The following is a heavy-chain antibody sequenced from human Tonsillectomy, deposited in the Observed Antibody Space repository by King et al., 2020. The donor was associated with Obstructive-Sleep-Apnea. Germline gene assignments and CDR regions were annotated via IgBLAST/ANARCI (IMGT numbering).Heavy chain of an antibody. CDR1: GGSISSHF. CDR2: IYYSGST. J-gene: IGHJ4*02. Sequence: QLQESGPGLVKPSETLSLTCTVSGGSISSHFWSWIRQVPGKGLEWIGYIYYSGSTNYNPSLKSRVTISIDTSKNQFSLKLSSVTAADTAIYYCARDVSGWPHQFGYWGQGTLVTVSS. D-gene: IGHD6-19*01. CDR3: ARDVSGWPHQFGY. V-gene: IGHV4-59*11.